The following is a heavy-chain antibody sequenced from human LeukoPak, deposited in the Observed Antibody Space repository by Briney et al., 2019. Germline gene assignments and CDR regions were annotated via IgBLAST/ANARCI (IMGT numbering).Heavy chain of an antibody. CDR1: GFTFSSYG. CDR2: ISYDGSNK. Sequence: LAGGSLRLSCAASGFTFSSYGMHWVRQAPGKGLEWVAVISYDGSNKYYADSVKGRFTISRDNSKNTLYLQMNSLRAEDTAVYYCAKDIGSGFRQAFDIWGQGTMVTVSS. D-gene: IGHD3-22*01. V-gene: IGHV3-30*18. J-gene: IGHJ3*02. CDR3: AKDIGSGFRQAFDI.